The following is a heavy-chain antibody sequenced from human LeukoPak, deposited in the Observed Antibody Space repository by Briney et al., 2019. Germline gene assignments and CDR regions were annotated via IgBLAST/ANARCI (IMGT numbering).Heavy chain of an antibody. CDR1: GGSFSGYY. J-gene: IGHJ5*02. Sequence: SETLSLTCAVSGGSFSGYYWSWIRQPPGKGLEWIGDINHSGSTNYNPSLKSRVTISVDTSKNQFSLKLSSVTAADTAVYYCARHQYYYGSGSYYMAARGWFDPWGRGTLVTVSS. D-gene: IGHD3-10*01. V-gene: IGHV4-34*01. CDR3: ARHQYYYGSGSYYMAARGWFDP. CDR2: INHSGST.